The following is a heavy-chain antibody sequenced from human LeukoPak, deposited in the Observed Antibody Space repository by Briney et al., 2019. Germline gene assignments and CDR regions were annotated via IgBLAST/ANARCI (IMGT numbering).Heavy chain of an antibody. CDR3: ARDGRITIFGVVIIDPSNWFDP. V-gene: IGHV1-2*02. J-gene: IGHJ5*02. D-gene: IGHD3-3*01. CDR1: GYTFTGYY. Sequence: ASVKVSCKASGYTFTGYYMHWVRQAPGQGLEWMGWINPNSGGTNYAQKFQGRVTMTRDTSISTAYMELSRLRSDDTAVYYCARDGRITIFGVVIIDPSNWFDPWGQGTLATVSS. CDR2: INPNSGGT.